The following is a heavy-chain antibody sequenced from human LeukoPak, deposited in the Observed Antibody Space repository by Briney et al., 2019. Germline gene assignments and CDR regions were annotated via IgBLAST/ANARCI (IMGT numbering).Heavy chain of an antibody. Sequence: ASVKVSCKASGYTFTSYDINWVRQATGQGLEWMGWMNPNSGNTGYAQKYQGRVTMTRNTSISTAYMELSRLSSEDTAVYYCARVRVTMVRGVIITSIYYYYYGMDVWGQGTPVTVSS. D-gene: IGHD3-10*01. CDR2: MNPNSGNT. J-gene: IGHJ6*02. CDR1: GYTFTSYD. V-gene: IGHV1-8*01. CDR3: ARVRVTMVRGVIITSIYYYYYGMDV.